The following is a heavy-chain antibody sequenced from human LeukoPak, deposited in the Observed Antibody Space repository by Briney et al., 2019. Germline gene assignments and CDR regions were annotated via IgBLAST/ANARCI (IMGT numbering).Heavy chain of an antibody. J-gene: IGHJ3*02. V-gene: IGHV4-59*08. CDR3: ARQGYDILTGYIDALDI. D-gene: IGHD3-9*01. CDR1: GGSISSYY. CDR2: ISYGGST. Sequence: KTSETLSLTCTVSGGSISSYYWSWIRQPPGKGLEWIGYISYGGSTNYNPSLKSRVTISIDTSKNQFSLKLRSVTAADTAIYYCARQGYDILTGYIDALDIWGQGTMVTVSS.